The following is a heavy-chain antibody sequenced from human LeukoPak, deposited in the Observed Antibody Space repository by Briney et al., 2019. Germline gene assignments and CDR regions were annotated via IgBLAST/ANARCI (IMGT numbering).Heavy chain of an antibody. CDR1: GFTFSSYA. J-gene: IGHJ4*02. Sequence: PGGSLRLSCAASGFTFSSYAMSWVRQAPGKGLEWVSAISGSGGSTYYADSVKGRFTISRDNAKNSLYLQMNSLRAEDTAVYYCARDHYDGYNDYWGQGTLVTVFS. CDR3: ARDHYDGYNDY. CDR2: ISGSGGST. D-gene: IGHD5-24*01. V-gene: IGHV3-23*01.